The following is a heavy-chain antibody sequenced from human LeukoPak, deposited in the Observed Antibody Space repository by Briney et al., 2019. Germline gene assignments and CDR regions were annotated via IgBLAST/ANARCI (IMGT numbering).Heavy chain of an antibody. CDR1: GITLSNYG. Sequence: TGGSLRLSCAVSGITLSNYGMSWVRQAPGKGLEWVAGISDSGGRTNYADSVKGRFTISRDNPKNTLYLQMNSLRAEDTAVYYCVRDPSYGSSWYYYMDVWGKGTTVTVSS. CDR3: VRDPSYGSSWYYYMDV. D-gene: IGHD6-13*01. J-gene: IGHJ6*03. V-gene: IGHV3-23*01. CDR2: ISDSGGRT.